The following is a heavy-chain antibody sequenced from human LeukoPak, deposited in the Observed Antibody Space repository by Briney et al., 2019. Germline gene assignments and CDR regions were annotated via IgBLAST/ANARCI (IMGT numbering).Heavy chain of an antibody. V-gene: IGHV3-23*01. CDR1: EFTFTIYA. D-gene: IGHD3-10*01. Sequence: GGSLRLSCADSEFTFTIYAMNWVRQAPGRGLEWVSGISESGGRTFYADIVKGHFTISRDNSKRTLYLEMNSLRAEDTAVYYCAKRTGSGSGGLDCWGQGTLVTVSS. J-gene: IGHJ4*02. CDR2: ISESGGRT. CDR3: AKRTGSGSGGLDC.